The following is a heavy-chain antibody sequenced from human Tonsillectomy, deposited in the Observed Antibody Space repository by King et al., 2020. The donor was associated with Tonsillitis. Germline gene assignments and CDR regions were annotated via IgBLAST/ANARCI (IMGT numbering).Heavy chain of an antibody. J-gene: IGHJ2*01. D-gene: IGHD3-10*01. Sequence: DVQLVESGGGLVQPGGSLRLSCAASGLTFSNYAMNWVRQAPGKGLEWVSGISGRGGSTYYADSVKGRFTISRDNSKNTLFLQIHSLKTDDTAVYFCATNIWGYYNGWYFDLWGRGTLVTVSS. CDR1: GLTFSNYA. CDR3: ATNIWGYYNGWYFDL. V-gene: IGHV3-23*04. CDR2: ISGRGGST.